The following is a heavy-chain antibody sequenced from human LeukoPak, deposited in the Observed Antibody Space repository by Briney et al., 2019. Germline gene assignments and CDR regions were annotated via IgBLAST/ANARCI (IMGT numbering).Heavy chain of an antibody. CDR1: GFTFSSYG. Sequence: GGSLRLSCAASGFTFSSYGMHWVRQAPGKGLEWVAFIRYDGSNKYYADSVKGRFTISRDNSKNTLYLQMNSLRTEDTAVYYCPRRSTDGWYFDYWGQGTLVTVSS. J-gene: IGHJ4*02. CDR2: IRYDGSNK. D-gene: IGHD4-11*01. CDR3: PRRSTDGWYFDY. V-gene: IGHV3-30*02.